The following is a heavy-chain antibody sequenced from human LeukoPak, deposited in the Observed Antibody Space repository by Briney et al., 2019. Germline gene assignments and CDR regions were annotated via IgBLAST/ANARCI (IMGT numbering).Heavy chain of an antibody. D-gene: IGHD3-3*01. J-gene: IGHJ4*02. V-gene: IGHV4-34*01. CDR2: INHSGDI. CDR1: GESFSGFY. Sequence: SQTLSLTCGVYGESFSGFYWSWIRQTPGKGLQWIGEINHSGDINYNPSLESRVTISVDTSKRQFSLRLSSVTAADTAVYYCARRDFALFGVITSFDSWGQGTRVTISS. CDR3: ARRDFALFGVITSFDS.